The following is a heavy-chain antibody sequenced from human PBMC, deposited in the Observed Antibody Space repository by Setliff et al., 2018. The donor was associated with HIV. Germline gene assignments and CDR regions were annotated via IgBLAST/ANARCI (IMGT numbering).Heavy chain of an antibody. CDR1: GGSFSGYY. CDR2: INHSGIT. D-gene: IGHD1-26*01. Sequence: SETLSLTCAVYGGSFSGYYWSWIRQPPGKGLEWIGEINHSGITNYSPSLKSRVTMSVDTSKNQFSLNLTSVTAADTAVYYCARHRDGGTYPLDYWGQGTLVTVSS. V-gene: IGHV4-34*01. CDR3: ARHRDGGTYPLDY. J-gene: IGHJ4*02.